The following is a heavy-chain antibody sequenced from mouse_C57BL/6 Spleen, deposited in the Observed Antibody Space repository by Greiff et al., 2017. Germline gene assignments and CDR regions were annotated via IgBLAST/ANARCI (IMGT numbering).Heavy chain of an antibody. V-gene: IGHV1-54*01. CDR3: AREGVLRLYAMDY. CDR2: INPGSGGT. CDR1: GYAFTNYL. D-gene: IGHD1-1*01. J-gene: IGHJ4*01. Sequence: QVQLQQSGAELVRPGTSVKVSCKASGYAFTNYLIEWVKQRPGQGLEWIGVINPGSGGTNYNEKFKGKATLTADKSSSTAYMQLSSLTSEDSAVYFCAREGVLRLYAMDYWGQGTSVTVSS.